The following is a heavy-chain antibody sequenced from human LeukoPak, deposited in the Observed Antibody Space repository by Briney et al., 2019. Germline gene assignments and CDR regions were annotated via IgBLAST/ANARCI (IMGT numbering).Heavy chain of an antibody. CDR3: ARVRPLTNHYYYMDV. Sequence: SETLSLTCTVSGGSISSYYWSWIRQPPGKGLEWIGCIYYSGSTNYNPSLKSRVTISVDTSKNQFSLKLSSVTAADTAVYYCARVRPLTNHYYYMDVWGKGTTVTISS. V-gene: IGHV4-59*01. D-gene: IGHD2-8*01. CDR2: IYYSGST. CDR1: GGSISSYY. J-gene: IGHJ6*03.